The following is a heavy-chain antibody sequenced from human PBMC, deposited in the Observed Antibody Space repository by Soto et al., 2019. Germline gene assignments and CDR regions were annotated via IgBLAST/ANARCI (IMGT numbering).Heavy chain of an antibody. D-gene: IGHD3-10*01. Sequence: SGPTLVNPTETLTLTCTVSGFSLSNARMGVSWIRQPPGKALEWLAHIFSNDEKSYSTSLKSRLTISKDTSKSQVVLTMTNMDPVDTATYYCARILSLHYYDYYYGMDVWGQGTTVTVSS. CDR1: GFSLSNARMG. V-gene: IGHV2-26*01. CDR2: IFSNDEK. CDR3: ARILSLHYYDYYYGMDV. J-gene: IGHJ6*02.